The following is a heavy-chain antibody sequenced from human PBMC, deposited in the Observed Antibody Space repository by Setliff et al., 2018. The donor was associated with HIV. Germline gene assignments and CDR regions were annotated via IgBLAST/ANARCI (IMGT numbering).Heavy chain of an antibody. D-gene: IGHD4-17*01. J-gene: IGHJ6*02. Sequence: SSETLSLTCTVSGGSISSGSYYWSWIRQPAGKGLEWIGRIYTSGSTNYNPSLKSRVTISVDTSKNQFSLKLSSVTAADTAVYYCARDDYGALYGMDVWGQGTTVTVSS. V-gene: IGHV4-61*02. CDR2: IYTSGST. CDR3: ARDDYGALYGMDV. CDR1: GGSISSGSYY.